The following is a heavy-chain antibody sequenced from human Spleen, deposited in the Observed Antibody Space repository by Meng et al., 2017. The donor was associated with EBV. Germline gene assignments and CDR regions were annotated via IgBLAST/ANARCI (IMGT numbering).Heavy chain of an antibody. CDR1: GGSISSSNW. Sequence: QLQLTWAGPGLVQPSGSLSLTCAVSGGSISSSNWWSWVRQPPGKGLEWIGEIYHSGSTNYNPSLKSRVTISVDKSKNQFSLKLSSVTAADTAVYYCARKSVAEGQDYWGQGTLVTVSS. J-gene: IGHJ4*02. D-gene: IGHD6-19*01. V-gene: IGHV4-4*02. CDR2: IYHSGST. CDR3: ARKSVAEGQDY.